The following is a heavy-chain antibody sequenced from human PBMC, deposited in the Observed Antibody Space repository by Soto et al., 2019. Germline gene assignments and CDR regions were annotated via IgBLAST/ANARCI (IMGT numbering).Heavy chain of an antibody. V-gene: IGHV4-30-4*01. CDR1: GGSISSGDYY. CDR3: ARDIGGSAVGWFDP. Sequence: SETLSLTCTVSGGSISSGDYYWSWIRQPPGKGLEWIGYIYYSGSTYYNPSLKSRVTISVDTSKNQFSLKLSSVTAADTAVYYCARDIGGSAVGWFDPWGQGTLVTVSS. CDR2: IYYSGST. D-gene: IGHD2-15*01. J-gene: IGHJ5*02.